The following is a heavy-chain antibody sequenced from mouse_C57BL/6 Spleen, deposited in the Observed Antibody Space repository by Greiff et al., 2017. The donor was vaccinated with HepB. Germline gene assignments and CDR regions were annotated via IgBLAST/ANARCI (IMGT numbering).Heavy chain of an antibody. J-gene: IGHJ1*03. CDR1: GYAFSSYW. CDR3: ARSITTVVASGDFDV. CDR2: IYPGDGDT. D-gene: IGHD1-1*01. V-gene: IGHV1-80*01. Sequence: VQLKESGAELVKPGASVKISCKASGYAFSSYWMNWVKQRPGKGLEWIGQIYPGDGDTNYNGKFKGKATLTADKSSSTAYMQLSSLTSEDSAVYFCARSITTVVASGDFDVWGTGTTVTVSS.